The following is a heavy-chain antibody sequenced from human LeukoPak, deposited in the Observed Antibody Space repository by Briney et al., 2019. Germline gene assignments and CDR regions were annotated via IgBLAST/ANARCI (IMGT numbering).Heavy chain of an antibody. CDR2: IYCSGST. V-gene: IGHV4-59*01. Sequence: PSETLSLTCTVSGGSISSYYWSWIRQPPGKGLEWSGYIYCSGSTNYNHSHKSRVTISVDTSKNQCSLKLSSVTAADTAVYYCERDKNWNYGGEVWGKGTTVTVSS. CDR3: ERDKNWNYGGEV. CDR1: GGSISSYY. J-gene: IGHJ6*04. D-gene: IGHD1-1*01.